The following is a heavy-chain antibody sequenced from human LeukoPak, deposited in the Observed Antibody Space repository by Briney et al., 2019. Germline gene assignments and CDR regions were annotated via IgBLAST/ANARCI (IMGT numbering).Heavy chain of an antibody. CDR1: GYTFTSYA. CDR3: ARGAGTTSAAAGTWFDP. CDR2: INAGNGNT. V-gene: IGHV1-3*01. J-gene: IGHJ5*02. Sequence: ASVKVSCKASGYTFTSYAMHWVRQAPGQRLEWMGWINAGNGNTKYSQKFQGRVTITRDTSASTAYMELSSLRSEDTAVYYCARGAGTTSAAAGTWFDPWGQGTLVTVSS. D-gene: IGHD6-13*01.